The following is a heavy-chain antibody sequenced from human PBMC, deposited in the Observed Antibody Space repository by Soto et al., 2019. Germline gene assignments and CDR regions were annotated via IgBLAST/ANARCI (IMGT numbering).Heavy chain of an antibody. J-gene: IGHJ3*02. Sequence: GGSLRLSCAASGFTFSSYAMHWVRQAPGKGLEWVAVISYDGSNKYYADSVKGRFTISRDNSKNTLYLQMNSLRAEDTAVYYCARSGSYDPGIAFDIWGQGTMVTVSS. CDR3: ARSGSYDPGIAFDI. V-gene: IGHV3-30-3*01. CDR2: ISYDGSNK. CDR1: GFTFSSYA. D-gene: IGHD1-26*01.